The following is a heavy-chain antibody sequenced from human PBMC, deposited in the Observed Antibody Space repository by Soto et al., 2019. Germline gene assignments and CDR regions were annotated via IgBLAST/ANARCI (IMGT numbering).Heavy chain of an antibody. CDR3: ATGKMFEDDTYYFDY. CDR2: FDPEDGET. D-gene: IGHD3-10*02. CDR1: GYTLTELS. J-gene: IGHJ4*02. Sequence: ASVKVSWKVSGYTLTELSMHWVRQAPGKGLEWMGGFDPEDGETIYAQKFQGRVTMTEDTSTDTAYMELSSLRSEDTAVYYCATGKMFEDDTYYFDYWGQGTLVTVSS. V-gene: IGHV1-24*01.